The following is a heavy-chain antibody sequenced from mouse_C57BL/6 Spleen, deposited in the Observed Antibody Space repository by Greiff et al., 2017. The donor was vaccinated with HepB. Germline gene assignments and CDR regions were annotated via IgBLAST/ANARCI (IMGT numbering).Heavy chain of an antibody. Sequence: QLQQSGPELVKPGASVKISCKASGYAFSSSWMNWVKQRPGKGLEWIGRIYPGDGDTNYNGKFKGKATLTADKSSSTAYMQLSSLTSEDSAVYFCASHYYGSSPFDYWAKAPLSQSPQ. CDR2: IYPGDGDT. CDR1: GYAFSSSW. V-gene: IGHV1-82*01. CDR3: ASHYYGSSPFDY. J-gene: IGHJ2*01. D-gene: IGHD1-1*01.